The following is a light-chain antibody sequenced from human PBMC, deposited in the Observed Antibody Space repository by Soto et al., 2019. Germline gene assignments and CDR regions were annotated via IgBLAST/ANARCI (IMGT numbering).Light chain of an antibody. CDR2: LNSDGSH. CDR3: QTWGTGTVV. CDR1: SGHSSNA. Sequence: QTVVTQSPSASASLGASVKFTCTLSSGHSSNAVAWHQQQPEKGPRYLMKLNSDGSHSKGDGIPDRFSGSSSGAERYLTISSLQSEDEADYSCQTWGTGTVVFGGGTKVTVL. J-gene: IGLJ2*01. V-gene: IGLV4-69*01.